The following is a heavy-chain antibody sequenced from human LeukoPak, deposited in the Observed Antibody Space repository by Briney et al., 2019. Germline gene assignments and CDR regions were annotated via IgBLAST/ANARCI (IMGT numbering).Heavy chain of an antibody. V-gene: IGHV3-21*01. Sequence: PGGSLRFSCAASGFAFSSYSMNWVRQAPGKGLEWVSSISSSSSYIYYADSVKGRFTISRDNAKNSLYLQMNSLRAEDTAVYYCARLDDYGDYVVDYYYYMDVWGKGTTVTVSS. CDR3: ARLDDYGDYVVDYYYYMDV. D-gene: IGHD4-17*01. CDR2: ISSSSSYI. CDR1: GFAFSSYS. J-gene: IGHJ6*03.